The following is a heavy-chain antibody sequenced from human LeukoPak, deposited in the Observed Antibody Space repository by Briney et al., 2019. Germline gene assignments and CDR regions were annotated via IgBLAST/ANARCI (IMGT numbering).Heavy chain of an antibody. CDR3: ARPVGSPYCSSTSCYNWSDP. J-gene: IGHJ5*02. V-gene: IGHV4-39*01. CDR2: IYYSGST. CDR1: GGSISSISDY. D-gene: IGHD2-2*01. Sequence: SETLSLSCTVSGGSISSISDYWGWIRQPPGKGLEWIGSIYYSGSTYYNPSLKSRVTISVDTSKNQFSLKLSSVTAADTAVYYCARPVGSPYCSSTSCYNWSDPWGQGTLVTVSS.